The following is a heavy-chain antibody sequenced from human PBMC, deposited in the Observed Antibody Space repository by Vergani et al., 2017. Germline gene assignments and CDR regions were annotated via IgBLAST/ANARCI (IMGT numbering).Heavy chain of an antibody. CDR2: ISNSGNTI. CDR3: TRDHRDYNNYPVNFDI. D-gene: IGHD5-24*01. J-gene: IGHJ3*02. Sequence: EQLVESGGGVVQPGRSLRLSCVTFGFTFRSYGMHWVRQAPGKGLEWVSYISNSGNTIEYADSVKGRFSISRDNAQSSLFLQMASLRAEDTVVYYYTRDHRDYNNYPVNFDIWGQGAMVTVSS. CDR1: GFTFRSYG. V-gene: IGHV3-48*01.